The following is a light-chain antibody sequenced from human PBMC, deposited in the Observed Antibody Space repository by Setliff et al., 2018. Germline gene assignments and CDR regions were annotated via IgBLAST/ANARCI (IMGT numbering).Light chain of an antibody. CDR1: SSDVGGSNY. V-gene: IGLV2-11*01. CDR3: SSYTSRSQV. CDR2: DVY. Sequence: QSVLAQPRSVSGSPGQSVSISCTGTSSDVGGSNYVSWYQQHPGRAPKLMIYDVYRRPSGVPDRFSGSKSGNTASLTISGLQAEDEADYYCSSYTSRSQVFGTGTKVTVL. J-gene: IGLJ1*01.